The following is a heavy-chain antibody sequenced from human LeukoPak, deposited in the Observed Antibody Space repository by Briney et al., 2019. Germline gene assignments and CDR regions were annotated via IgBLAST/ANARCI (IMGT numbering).Heavy chain of an antibody. J-gene: IGHJ6*02. CDR1: GGSISSYY. CDR2: ICYSGST. V-gene: IGHV4-59*01. CDR3: ARAGCSGSYPNYYYGMDV. D-gene: IGHD3-10*02. Sequence: SETPSLTCTVSGGSISSYYWSWIRQPPGKGLEWIGYICYSGSTNYNPSLKSRVTISVDTSKNQFSLKLSSVTAADTAVYYCARAGCSGSYPNYYYGMDVWGQGTTVTVSS.